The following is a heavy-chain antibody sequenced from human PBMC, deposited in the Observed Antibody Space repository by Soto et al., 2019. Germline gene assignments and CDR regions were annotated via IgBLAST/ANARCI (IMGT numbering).Heavy chain of an antibody. CDR3: ASRDPGTSVDY. J-gene: IGHJ4*02. Sequence: QVQLQESGPGLVKPSGTLSLTCAVSGGSFTSNNWWTWVRQPPGQGLEWIGEIYRTGSPNYNPSLKSRVTISLDKSEKQISLKVTSLTAADTAVYYCASRDPGTSVDYWGQGTLVTVSS. CDR2: IYRTGSP. D-gene: IGHD1-7*01. CDR1: GGSFTSNNW. V-gene: IGHV4-4*02.